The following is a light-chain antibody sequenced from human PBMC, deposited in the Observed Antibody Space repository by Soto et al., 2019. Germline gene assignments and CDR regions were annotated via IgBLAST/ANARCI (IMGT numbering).Light chain of an antibody. CDR3: QQTYSAPFT. CDR2: GAS. V-gene: IGKV1-39*01. J-gene: IGKJ4*02. CDR1: QSMSGK. Sequence: DIQMTQSPSSLSASVRDRVTITCRASQSMSGKLKWYQQKPGKAPKLLIFGASTSQSGVPTRFSGSGSGTDFTLTISSLQPEDFATFSCQQTYSAPFTFGGGTKVDVK.